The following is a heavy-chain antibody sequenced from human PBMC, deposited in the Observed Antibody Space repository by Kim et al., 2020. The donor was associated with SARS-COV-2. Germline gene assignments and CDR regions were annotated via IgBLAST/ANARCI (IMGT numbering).Heavy chain of an antibody. CDR2: ISSSSSYI. Sequence: GGSLRLSCAASGFTFSSYSMIWVRQAPGKGLEWVSSISSSSSYIYYSDSVKGRFTISRDNAKNSLYLQMNSLRAEDTAVYYCARGPRYFDWLFYYFDYWGQGTLVTVSS. CDR1: GFTFSSYS. CDR3: ARGPRYFDWLFYYFDY. V-gene: IGHV3-21*01. D-gene: IGHD3-9*01. J-gene: IGHJ4*02.